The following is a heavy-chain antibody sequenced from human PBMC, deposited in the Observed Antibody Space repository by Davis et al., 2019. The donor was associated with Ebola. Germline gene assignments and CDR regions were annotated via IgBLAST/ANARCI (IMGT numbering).Heavy chain of an antibody. CDR3: ARVAAFYYYGMDV. Sequence: SVKVSCKASGGTFSSYAISWVRQAPGQGLEWMGGIIPIFGTANYAQKFQGRVTITADESTSTAYMELSSLRSEDTAVYYCARVAAFYYYGMDVWGQGTTVTVSS. J-gene: IGHJ6*02. CDR1: GGTFSSYA. CDR2: IIPIFGTA. V-gene: IGHV1-69*13. D-gene: IGHD6-13*01.